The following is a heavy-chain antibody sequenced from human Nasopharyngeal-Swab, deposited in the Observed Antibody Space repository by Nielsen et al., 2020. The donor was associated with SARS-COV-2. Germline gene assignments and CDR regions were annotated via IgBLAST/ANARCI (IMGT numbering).Heavy chain of an antibody. Sequence: GGSLRLSCAASGFTFSNYGMHWVRQAPGKGLEWVAVIWYDGSNKYYADSVKGRFTISRDNSKNTLYLQMNSLRAEDTAVHYCARGQESYSSSWLNWYFDLWGRGTLVTVSS. D-gene: IGHD6-13*01. J-gene: IGHJ2*01. CDR3: ARGQESYSSSWLNWYFDL. CDR2: IWYDGSNK. V-gene: IGHV3-33*01. CDR1: GFTFSNYG.